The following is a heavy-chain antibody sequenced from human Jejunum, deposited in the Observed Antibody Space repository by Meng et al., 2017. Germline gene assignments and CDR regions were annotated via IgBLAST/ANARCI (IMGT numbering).Heavy chain of an antibody. CDR2: ISHSGST. V-gene: IGHV4-34*01. J-gene: IGHJ4*02. CDR1: GGSLKDFY. CDR3: ARALGAYGDSGFAY. Sequence: QVQLQQWGAGLLKPSETLSLTCDVSGGSLKDFYWNWIRQPPGKGLEWIGEISHSGSTNYNPSLKSRVTISVDRSQNQLSLKLTSVSGTDTAVYFCARALGAYGDSGFAYWGQGALVTVSS. D-gene: IGHD4-17*01.